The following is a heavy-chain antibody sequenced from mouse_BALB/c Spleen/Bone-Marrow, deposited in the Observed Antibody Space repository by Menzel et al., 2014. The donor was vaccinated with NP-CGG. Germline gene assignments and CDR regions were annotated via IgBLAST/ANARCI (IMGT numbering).Heavy chain of an antibody. Sequence: EVKVVESGPSLVKPSQTLSLPCSVTGDSITSGYWNWIRKFPGNKLEYMGYVSYSGSTYYNPSLKSRISITRDTSKNQYYLQLISVTTEDTATFYCARYKGFHWGMDYWGQGTSVTVSS. CDR1: GDSITSGY. D-gene: IGHD1-2*01. CDR3: ARYKGFHWGMDY. V-gene: IGHV3-8*02. CDR2: VSYSGST. J-gene: IGHJ4*01.